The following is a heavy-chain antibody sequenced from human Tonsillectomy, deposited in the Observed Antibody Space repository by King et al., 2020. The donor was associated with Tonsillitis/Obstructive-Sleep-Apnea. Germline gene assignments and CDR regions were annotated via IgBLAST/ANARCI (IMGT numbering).Heavy chain of an antibody. V-gene: IGHV5-51*01. Sequence: VQLVESGAEVKKPGESLKISCKGSGYSFTSYWIGWVRQMPGKGLEWMGIIYPGDSDTRYSPSFQGQVTISADKSISTAYLQWSSLKASDTAMYYCARHGYCSGWSSYYYMDVWGKGTTVTVSS. J-gene: IGHJ6*03. CDR3: ARHGYCSGWSSYYYMDV. CDR1: GYSFTSYW. D-gene: IGHD6-19*01. CDR2: IYPGDSDT.